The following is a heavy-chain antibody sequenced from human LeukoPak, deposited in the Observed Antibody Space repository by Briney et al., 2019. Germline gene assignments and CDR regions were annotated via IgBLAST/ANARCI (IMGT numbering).Heavy chain of an antibody. CDR1: GGSISSYY. Sequence: PSETLSLTCTVSGGSISSYYWGWIRQPPGKGLEWIGSIYHSGSTYYNPSLKSRVTISVDTSKNQFSLKLSSVTAADTAVYYCAREGDSSAFDIWGQGTMVTVSS. J-gene: IGHJ3*02. CDR2: IYHSGST. D-gene: IGHD3-22*01. V-gene: IGHV4-38-2*02. CDR3: AREGDSSAFDI.